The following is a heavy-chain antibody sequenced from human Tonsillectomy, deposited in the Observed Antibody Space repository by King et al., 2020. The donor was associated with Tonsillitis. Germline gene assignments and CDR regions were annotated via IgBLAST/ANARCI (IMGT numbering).Heavy chain of an antibody. CDR2: IFSADKE. CDR3: ARIRGLCLFDY. V-gene: IGHV2-26*01. Sequence: TLKESGPVLVKPTETLTLTCTVSGFSLSDARMGVAWIRQPPGKALEWLAHIFSADKEFYSTTLRNRLTISQDTSASQVVLTLTNVDPVDTAAYFCARIRGLCLFDYWGQGTPVTVSS. CDR1: GFSLSDARMG. D-gene: IGHD3/OR15-3a*01. J-gene: IGHJ4*02.